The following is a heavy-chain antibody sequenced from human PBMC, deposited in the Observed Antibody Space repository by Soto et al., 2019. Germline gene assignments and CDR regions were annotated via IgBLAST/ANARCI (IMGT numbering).Heavy chain of an antibody. Sequence: QAQLVQSGAEVKKPGASVKVSCKASGYTFTSYDIHWVRQAPGQGLEWLGWMDPNSGSTGYGQNFQGRVTMTRNISINTAHMELSSLRSEDTAVYYCARERKFDFWRKGLDVWGQGTTVTVSS. V-gene: IGHV1-8*01. CDR3: ARERKFDFWRKGLDV. D-gene: IGHD3-3*01. J-gene: IGHJ6*02. CDR1: GYTFTSYD. CDR2: MDPNSGST.